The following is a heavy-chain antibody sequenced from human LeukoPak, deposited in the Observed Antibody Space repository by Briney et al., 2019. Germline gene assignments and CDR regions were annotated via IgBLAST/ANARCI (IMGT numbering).Heavy chain of an antibody. Sequence: RGASVKVSCKASGYTFTSYYMHWVRQAPGQGLEWMGIINPSGGSTSYAQKFQGRVTMTRDTSTSTVYMELSSLRSEDTAVYYCARVRYCSSTSCLGREASWFDPWGQGTLVTVSS. V-gene: IGHV1-46*01. CDR2: INPSGGST. D-gene: IGHD2-2*01. CDR3: ARVRYCSSTSCLGREASWFDP. CDR1: GYTFTSYY. J-gene: IGHJ5*02.